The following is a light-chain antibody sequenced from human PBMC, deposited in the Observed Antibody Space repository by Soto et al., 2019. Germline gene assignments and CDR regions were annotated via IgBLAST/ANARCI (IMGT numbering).Light chain of an antibody. CDR2: GNN. CDR3: QSYDSSLSGAV. J-gene: IGLJ7*01. V-gene: IGLV1-40*01. CDR1: SSNIGAGYD. Sequence: QSVLTQPPSVSGAPGQRVTISCTGSSSNIGAGYDVHWYQQLPGTAPKILIYGNNNRPSGVPDRFSGSKSGTSASLAITGLQVDDEADYYCQSYDSSLSGAVFGGGTQLTVL.